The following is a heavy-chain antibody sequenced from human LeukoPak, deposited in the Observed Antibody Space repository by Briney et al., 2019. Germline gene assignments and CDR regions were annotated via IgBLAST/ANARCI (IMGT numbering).Heavy chain of an antibody. CDR1: GGSFSGYY. Sequence: SETLSLTCAVYGGSFSGYYWSWIRQPPGKGLEWIGEINHSGSTNYNPSLKSRVTISVDTSKNQFSLKLSSVTAADTAVYYCARDRSNWFDPWGQGTLVTVSS. CDR3: ARDRSNWFDP. J-gene: IGHJ5*02. V-gene: IGHV4-34*01. CDR2: INHSGST.